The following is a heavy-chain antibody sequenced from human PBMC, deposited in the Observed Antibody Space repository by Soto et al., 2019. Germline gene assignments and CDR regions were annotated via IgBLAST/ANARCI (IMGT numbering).Heavy chain of an antibody. V-gene: IGHV3-48*04. J-gene: IGHJ4*02. CDR2: IFVDSTTI. CDR3: ARDRDWAFDY. D-gene: IGHD3-9*01. Sequence: GGSLRLSCVASGFSFSSYSLVWVRQAPGKGLEWVSYIFVDSTTIYYADSVKGRFTVSRDNAQNSLFLVINSLRAEDTAVYYCARDRDWAFDYWGQGTLVSVSS. CDR1: GFSFSSYS.